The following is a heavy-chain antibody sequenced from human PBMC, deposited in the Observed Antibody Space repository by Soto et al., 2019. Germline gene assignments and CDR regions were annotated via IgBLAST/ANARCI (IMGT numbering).Heavy chain of an antibody. CDR3: ARDKSRYYYGMDV. Sequence: HPGGSLRLSCAASGFTFSSYGMHWVRQAPGKGLEWVAVIWYDGSNKYYADSVKGRFTISRDNSKNTLYLQMNSLRAEDTAVYYCARDKSRYYYGMDVWGQGNTVTVSS. CDR1: GFTFSSYG. J-gene: IGHJ6*01. V-gene: IGHV3-33*01. CDR2: IWYDGSNK.